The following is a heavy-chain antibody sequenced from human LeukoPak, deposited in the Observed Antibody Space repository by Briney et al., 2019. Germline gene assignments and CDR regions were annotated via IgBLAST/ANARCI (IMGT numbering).Heavy chain of an antibody. CDR2: ITGSGDYT. J-gene: IGHJ4*02. V-gene: IGHV3-23*01. CDR1: GFTFSYYW. CDR3: AKDGLYYDGSAHVYYFDY. D-gene: IGHD3-22*01. Sequence: GGSLRLSCAASGFTFSYYWMSWVRQAPGKGLEWVSSITGSGDYTYYIDSVKGRFTISRDNSKNILYLQMNSLRGEDTALYYCAKDGLYYDGSAHVYYFDYWGQGTLVAVSS.